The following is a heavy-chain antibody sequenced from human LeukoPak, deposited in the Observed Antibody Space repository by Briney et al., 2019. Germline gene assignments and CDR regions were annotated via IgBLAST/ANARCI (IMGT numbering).Heavy chain of an antibody. CDR2: MNPNSGNT. V-gene: IGHV1-8*01. D-gene: IGHD2-2*01. CDR1: GYTFTSYD. CDR3: ARGYCSSTSCSNWFDP. Sequence: ASVKVSCKASGYTFTSYDINWVRQATGQGLEWMGWMNPNSGNTGYAQKFQGRVTMTRNTSISTAYMELSSLRSEDTAMYYCARGYCSSTSCSNWFDPWGQGTLVTVSS. J-gene: IGHJ5*02.